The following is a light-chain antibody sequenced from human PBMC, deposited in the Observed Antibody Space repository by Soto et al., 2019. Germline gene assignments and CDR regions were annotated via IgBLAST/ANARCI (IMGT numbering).Light chain of an antibody. CDR2: GAT. CDR1: QSVSSY. V-gene: IGKV3-15*01. J-gene: IGKJ2*01. Sequence: EIVMTQAPATLSVSPGERATLSCRASQSVSSYLAWSQQKPGLPPRLRIYGATTRSTGIPDSFSGSGSGTDITLTISSLQSADFAVYYCQQYSNWPPLYTCGRGIKLEIK. CDR3: QQYSNWPPLYT.